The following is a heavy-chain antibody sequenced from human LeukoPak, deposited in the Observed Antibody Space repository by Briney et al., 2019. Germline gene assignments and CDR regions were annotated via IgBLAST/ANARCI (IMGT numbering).Heavy chain of an antibody. J-gene: IGHJ4*02. D-gene: IGHD3-10*01. CDR2: INGSGSRR. V-gene: IGHV3-23*01. Sequence: GGSLRLSCAASGFTFSTYVMSWVPQAPGKGLWWSSAINGSGSRRYYAASEKGRFTISRDNSKNTQYLQMSRLGADDTAVYYWAKGNGRYFDYWGEETLVTVS. CDR3: AKGNGRYFDY. CDR1: GFTFSTYV.